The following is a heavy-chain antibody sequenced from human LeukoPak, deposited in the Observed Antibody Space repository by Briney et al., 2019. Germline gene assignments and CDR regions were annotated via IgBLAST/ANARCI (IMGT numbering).Heavy chain of an antibody. CDR1: GFTFSSYA. D-gene: IGHD3-3*01. CDR2: ISYDGSNK. J-gene: IGHJ6*03. V-gene: IGHV3-30-3*01. Sequence: GRSLRLSCAASGFTFSSYAMHWVRQAPGKGLEWVAVISYDGSNKYYADSVKGRFTISRDNSKNTLYLQMNSLRAEDTAVYYCARDGAGIFGVVIATWDYYMDVWGKGTTVTVSS. CDR3: ARDGAGIFGVVIATWDYYMDV.